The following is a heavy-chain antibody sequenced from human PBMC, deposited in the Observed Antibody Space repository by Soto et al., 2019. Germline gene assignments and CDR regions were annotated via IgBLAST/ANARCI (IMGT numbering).Heavy chain of an antibody. V-gene: IGHV3-48*01. CDR2: LSSGSSSI. D-gene: IGHD2-21*02. Sequence: EVQLVESGGGLVQPGGSLRLSCAASGFTFSSYSMNWVRQAPGKGLEWAAYLSSGSSSIYYADSVKGRFTIYRDNAKNSLHLQMNSLRAEDTAVYYCARDLRKVTAPYYYCMDVWGKGTTVTVSS. CDR1: GFTFSSYS. CDR3: ARDLRKVTAPYYYCMDV. J-gene: IGHJ6*03.